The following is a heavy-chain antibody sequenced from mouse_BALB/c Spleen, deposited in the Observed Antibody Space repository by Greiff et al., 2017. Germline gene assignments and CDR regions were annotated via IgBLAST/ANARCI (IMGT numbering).Heavy chain of an antibody. Sequence: EVQLVESGGGLVQPGGSLKLSCAASGFTFSSYGMSWVRQTPDKRLELVATINSNGGSTYYPDSVKGRFTISRDNAKNTLYLQMSSRKSEDTAMDYCARGFTTDWYFDVWGAGTTVTVSS. V-gene: IGHV5-6-3*01. CDR1: GFTFSSYG. CDR2: INSNGGST. CDR3: ARGFTTDWYFDV. D-gene: IGHD1-1*01. J-gene: IGHJ1*01.